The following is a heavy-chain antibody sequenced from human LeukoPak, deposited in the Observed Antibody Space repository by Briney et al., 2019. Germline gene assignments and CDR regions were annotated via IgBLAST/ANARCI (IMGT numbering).Heavy chain of an antibody. CDR2: SGPSGGTR. CDR3: ARVSPMTDGAFDL. CDR1: GFMFGNHG. Sequence: GGSLRLSCEGSGFMFGNHGLIWVRQAPGKGLYWLSFSGPSGGTRLYADSVKGRFTISRDNAENSVFLQMNSLRVEDTAVYYCARVSPMTDGAFDLWGQGVMVTVSS. J-gene: IGHJ3*01. D-gene: IGHD2-21*02. V-gene: IGHV3-48*04.